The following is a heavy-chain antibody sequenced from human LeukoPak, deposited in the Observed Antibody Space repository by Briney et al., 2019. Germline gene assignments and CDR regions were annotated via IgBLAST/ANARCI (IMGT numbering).Heavy chain of an antibody. CDR2: IIPLFGTA. D-gene: IGHD3-10*01. CDR1: GGTFISYV. J-gene: IGHJ6*03. CDR3: ARSPLPQWFGELRHYYYYMDV. Sequence: SVKVSCKASGGTFISYVVNWVRQAPGQGLEWMGGIIPLFGTADYAQKLQGRVTITTDESTSTAYMELSSLRSEDTAVYYCARSPLPQWFGELRHYYYYMDVWGKGATVTVSS. V-gene: IGHV1-69*05.